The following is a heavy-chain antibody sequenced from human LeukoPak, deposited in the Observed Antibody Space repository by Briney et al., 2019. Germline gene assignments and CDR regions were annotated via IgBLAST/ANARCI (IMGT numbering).Heavy chain of an antibody. Sequence: ASVKVSCKASGYTFTSYDINWVRQAPGQGLEWMGWMNPNSGNTGYAQKFQGRVTMTRDTSTSTVYMELSSLRSEDTAVYYCARGGYYDFWSGYPRRVYFDYWGQGTLVTVSS. CDR2: MNPNSGNT. CDR3: ARGGYYDFWSGYPRRVYFDY. J-gene: IGHJ4*02. D-gene: IGHD3-3*01. V-gene: IGHV1-8*01. CDR1: GYTFTSYD.